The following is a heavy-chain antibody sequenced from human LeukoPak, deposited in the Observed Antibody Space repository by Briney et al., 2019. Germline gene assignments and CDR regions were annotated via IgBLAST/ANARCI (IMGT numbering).Heavy chain of an antibody. CDR3: AKEQRYTLDY. D-gene: IGHD5-18*01. J-gene: IGHJ4*02. V-gene: IGHV3-30*02. Sequence: GGSLRLSCAASGFTFSSYSMNWVRQAPGKGLEWVAFIRYDGSNKYYADSVKGRFTISRDNSKNTLYLQMNSLRAEDTAVYYCAKEQRYTLDYWGQGTLVTVSS. CDR2: IRYDGSNK. CDR1: GFTFSSYS.